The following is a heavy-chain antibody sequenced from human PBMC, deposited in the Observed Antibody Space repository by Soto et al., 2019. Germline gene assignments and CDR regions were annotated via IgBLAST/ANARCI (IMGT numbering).Heavy chain of an antibody. D-gene: IGHD2-2*01. Sequence: PSETLSLTCAVSSGSISSTNWWSWVRQSPGKGLERIGEIYHSGSINYNPSLKSRVTMSVDKSKNQFSLKLSSVTAADTAVYYCARDCSSSSCYGRAFDVWGQGTMVTVSS. CDR1: SGSISSTNW. CDR3: ARDCSSSSCYGRAFDV. J-gene: IGHJ3*01. V-gene: IGHV4-4*02. CDR2: IYHSGSI.